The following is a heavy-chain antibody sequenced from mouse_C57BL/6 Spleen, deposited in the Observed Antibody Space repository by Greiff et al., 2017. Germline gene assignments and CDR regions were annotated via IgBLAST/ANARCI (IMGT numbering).Heavy chain of an antibody. J-gene: IGHJ4*01. D-gene: IGHD2-4*01. CDR1: GISITTGNYR. V-gene: IGHV3-5*01. CDR2: IYYSGTI. CDR3: ARDYYDYDVYAMDY. Sequence: EVKVVESGPGLVKPSQTVFLTCTVTGISITTGNYRWSWIRQFPGNKLEWIGYIYYSGTITYNPSLTSRTTITRDTPKNQFFLEMNSLTAEDTATYYCARDYYDYDVYAMDYWGQGTSVTVSS.